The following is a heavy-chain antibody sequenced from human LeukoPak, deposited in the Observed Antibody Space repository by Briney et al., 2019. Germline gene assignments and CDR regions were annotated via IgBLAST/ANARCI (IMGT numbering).Heavy chain of an antibody. D-gene: IGHD4-17*01. CDR3: AKDVYGDKRSTYFQH. CDR1: GYTFTSYG. CDR2: ISAYNGNT. Sequence: ASVKVSCKASGYTFTSYGISWVRQAPGQGLEWMGWISAYNGNTNYAQKLQGRVTMTTDTSTSTAYMELRSLRSDDTAVYYCAKDVYGDKRSTYFQHWGQGTLVTVSS. V-gene: IGHV1-18*01. J-gene: IGHJ1*01.